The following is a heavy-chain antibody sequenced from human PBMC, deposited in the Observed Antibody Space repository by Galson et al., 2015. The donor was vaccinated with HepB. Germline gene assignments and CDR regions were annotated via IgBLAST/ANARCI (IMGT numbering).Heavy chain of an antibody. V-gene: IGHV1-18*04. D-gene: IGHD2-2*01. J-gene: IGHJ6*02. CDR3: ARSPAGEYQLLYYYYGMDV. Sequence: SVKVSCKASGYTFTIYGISCVRQAPGQGLEWMGWISAYNGNTNYAQKLQGRVTMTTDTSTSTAYMELRSLRSDDTAVYYCARSPAGEYQLLYYYYGMDVWGQGTTVTVSS. CDR1: GYTFTIYG. CDR2: ISAYNGNT.